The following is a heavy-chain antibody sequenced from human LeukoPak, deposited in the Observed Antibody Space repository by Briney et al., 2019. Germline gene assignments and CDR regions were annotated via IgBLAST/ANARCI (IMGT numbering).Heavy chain of an antibody. CDR3: ARSRYCGGDCYLGNAFDI. Sequence: SVKVSCKASGYTFTGYYMHWVRQAPGQGLEWMGGIIPIFGTANYAQKFQGRVTITADESTSTAYMELSSLRSEDTAVYYCARSRYCGGDCYLGNAFDIWGQGTMVTVSS. CDR2: IIPIFGTA. CDR1: GYTFTGYY. V-gene: IGHV1-69*13. J-gene: IGHJ3*02. D-gene: IGHD2-21*02.